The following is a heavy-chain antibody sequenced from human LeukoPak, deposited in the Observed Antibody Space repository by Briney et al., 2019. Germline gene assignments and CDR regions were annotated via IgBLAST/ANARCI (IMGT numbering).Heavy chain of an antibody. Sequence: ASVKVSFKASGYTFTSYYMHWVRQAPGQGLEWMGIINPSGGSTSYAQKFQGRVTMTRDTSTSTVYMGLSSLRSEDTAVYYCARVRAEGTVTTYYFDYWGQGTLVTVSS. D-gene: IGHD4-17*01. J-gene: IGHJ4*02. CDR3: ARVRAEGTVTTYYFDY. CDR2: INPSGGST. V-gene: IGHV1-46*01. CDR1: GYTFTSYY.